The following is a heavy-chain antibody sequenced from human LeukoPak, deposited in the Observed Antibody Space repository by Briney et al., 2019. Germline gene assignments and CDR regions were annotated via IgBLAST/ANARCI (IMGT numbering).Heavy chain of an antibody. CDR2: IISSSTYI. V-gene: IGHV3-21*01. CDR3: ASSDTAITFFDY. J-gene: IGHJ4*02. Sequence: PGGSLRLSCAASGFKFSSYSMNWVRQAPGKGLEWVSSIISSSTYINYADSVKGRFTISRDKAKNSLYLQMSSLRAEDTAVYYCASSDTAITFFDYWGQGTLVTVSS. CDR1: GFKFSSYS. D-gene: IGHD5-18*01.